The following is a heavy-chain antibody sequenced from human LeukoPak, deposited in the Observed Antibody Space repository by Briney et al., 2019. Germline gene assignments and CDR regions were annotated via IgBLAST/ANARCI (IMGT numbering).Heavy chain of an antibody. J-gene: IGHJ4*02. CDR2: IHTSGST. D-gene: IGHD6-19*01. Sequence: PSETLSLTCTVSGDSISGYYWNWIRQPAGKGLEWIGRIHTSGSTDYNPSLKSRVTMSLDTSKNQISLKLNSVTAADTAVYYCARAPEGHSSAWYDYWGQGTLVTVSS. CDR1: GDSISGYY. V-gene: IGHV4-4*07. CDR3: ARAPEGHSSAWYDY.